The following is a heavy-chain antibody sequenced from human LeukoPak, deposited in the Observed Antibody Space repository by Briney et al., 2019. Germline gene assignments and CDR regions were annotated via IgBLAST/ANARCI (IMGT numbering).Heavy chain of an antibody. J-gene: IGHJ4*02. CDR2: IYYSGST. Sequence: SPSETLSLTCTVSGGSIGSYYWSWIRQPPGKGLEWIGYIYYSGSTNYNPSLKSRVTMSVDTSKNQFSLKLSSVTAADTAVCYCARDLGRDYGSGSYYGYWGQGTLVTVSS. D-gene: IGHD3-10*01. CDR1: GGSIGSYY. V-gene: IGHV4-59*12. CDR3: ARDLGRDYGSGSYYGY.